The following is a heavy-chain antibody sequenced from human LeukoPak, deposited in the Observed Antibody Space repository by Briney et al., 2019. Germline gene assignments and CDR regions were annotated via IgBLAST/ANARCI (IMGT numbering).Heavy chain of an antibody. CDR3: AKDRKPDYGGKRNYFDY. CDR2: ISGSGGST. J-gene: IGHJ4*02. D-gene: IGHD4-23*01. V-gene: IGHV3-23*01. CDR1: GFTFSSYG. Sequence: GGSLRLSCAASGFTFSSYGMSWVRQAPGKGLEWVSAISGSGGSTYYADSVKGRFTISRDNSKNTLYLQMNSLRAEDTAVYYCAKDRKPDYGGKRNYFDYWGQGTLVTVSS.